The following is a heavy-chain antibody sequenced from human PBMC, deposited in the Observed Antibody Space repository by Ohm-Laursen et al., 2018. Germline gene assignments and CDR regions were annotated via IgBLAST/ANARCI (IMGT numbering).Heavy chain of an antibody. CDR2: IKGDGGKI. D-gene: IGHD3-22*01. Sequence: SLRLSCAASGFTFSSYWMHWVRHGPGKRLVWLSGIKGDGGKINYADSVKGRFTISRDNAKNTLYLQMNSVRVEDTAVYYCLSGSGYSSTWGQGTMVTVSS. CDR1: GFTFSSYW. V-gene: IGHV3-74*01. CDR3: LSGSGYSST. J-gene: IGHJ3*01.